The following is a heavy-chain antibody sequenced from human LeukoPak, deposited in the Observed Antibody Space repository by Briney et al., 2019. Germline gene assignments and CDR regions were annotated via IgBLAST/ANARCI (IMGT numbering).Heavy chain of an antibody. CDR1: GYTLTELS. J-gene: IGHJ6*02. Sequence: GASVKVSCKVSGYTLTELSMHWVRQAPGKGLEWMGGFDPEDGETIYAQKFQGRVTMTEDTSTDTAYMELSSPRSEDTAVYYCATGTGGYDSSQSALRYYYYYGMDVWGQGTTVTVSS. V-gene: IGHV1-24*01. CDR3: ATGTGGYDSSQSALRYYYYYGMDV. CDR2: FDPEDGET. D-gene: IGHD5-12*01.